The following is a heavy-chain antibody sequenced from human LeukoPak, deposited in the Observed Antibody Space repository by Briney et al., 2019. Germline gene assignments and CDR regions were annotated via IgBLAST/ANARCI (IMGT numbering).Heavy chain of an antibody. J-gene: IGHJ6*04. CDR1: GFTFSSYA. CDR3: ARSAKSSHSTYSVVVPAATRGDYYYYYGMDV. CDR2: ISGSGGST. Sequence: GGSLRLSCAASGFTFSSYAMSWVRQAPGKGLEWFSAISGSGGSTYYADSVKGQFTISRDNSKNTLYLQMNSLRAEDTAVYYCARSAKSSHSTYSVVVPAATRGDYYYYYGMDVWGKGTTVTVSS. V-gene: IGHV3-23*01. D-gene: IGHD2-2*01.